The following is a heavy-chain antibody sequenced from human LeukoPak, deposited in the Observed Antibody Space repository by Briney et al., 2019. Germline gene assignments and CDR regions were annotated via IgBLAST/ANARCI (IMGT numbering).Heavy chain of an antibody. Sequence: GGSLRLSCSASGFTFDNYYMNWVRQAPGKGLEWVSSISDSGGSTYYADSVKGRFTISRDNSKSTVYLQMNSLRAEDTAVYYCARDGYYYGSGTSGNWFDPWGQGTLVTVSS. CDR2: ISDSGGST. CDR3: ARDGYYYGSGTSGNWFDP. D-gene: IGHD3-10*01. CDR1: GFTFDNYY. J-gene: IGHJ5*02. V-gene: IGHV3-23*01.